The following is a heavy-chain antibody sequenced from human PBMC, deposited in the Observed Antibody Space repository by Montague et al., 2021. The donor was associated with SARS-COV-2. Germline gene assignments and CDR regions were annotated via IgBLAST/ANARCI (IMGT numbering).Heavy chain of an antibody. CDR2: VDHSGNT. D-gene: IGHD3-16*01. V-gene: IGHV4-34*01. CDR1: GGSFHIFS. CDR3: ARHRPESGTISPGVLGLFATVKLSASGMDV. Sequence: SETLSLTCAVYGGSFHIFSWGWIRQSPGKGLEWIGEVDHSGNTKYNPSLKSRVTISVDTSKNQFSLKLTSVTAADTAVYYCARHRPESGTISPGVLGLFATVKLSASGMDVWGQGTTVTVSS. J-gene: IGHJ6*02.